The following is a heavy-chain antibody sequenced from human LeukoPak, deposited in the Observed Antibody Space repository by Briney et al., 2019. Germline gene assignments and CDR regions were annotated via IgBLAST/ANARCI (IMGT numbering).Heavy chain of an antibody. J-gene: IGHJ4*02. D-gene: IGHD3-3*01. CDR2: IYTSGST. CDR1: GGSISSGSYY. Sequence: SQTLSLTCTVSGGSISSGSYYWSWIRQPAGKGLEWIGRIYTSGSTNYNPSLKSRVTISVDTSKNQFSLKLSSVTAADTAVYYCATLRFPDGFDYWGQGTLVTVSS. V-gene: IGHV4-61*02. CDR3: ATLRFPDGFDY.